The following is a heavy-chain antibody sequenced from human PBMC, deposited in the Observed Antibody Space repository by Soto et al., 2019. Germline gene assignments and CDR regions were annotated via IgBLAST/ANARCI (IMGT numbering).Heavy chain of an antibody. V-gene: IGHV1-69*01. Sequence: QVQLVQSGPEVKKPGSSVKVSCKASGGTFSDSVTSWVRQAPGQGLEWMGGIVPIFGKANLAEKFQDRVTITADESTSTAYMKLSSRRSEDTAVYYWARGRDGSNYYFDYWGQGTLVTVSS. CDR1: GGTFSDSV. J-gene: IGHJ4*02. D-gene: IGHD3-10*01. CDR3: ARGRDGSNYYFDY. CDR2: IVPIFGKA.